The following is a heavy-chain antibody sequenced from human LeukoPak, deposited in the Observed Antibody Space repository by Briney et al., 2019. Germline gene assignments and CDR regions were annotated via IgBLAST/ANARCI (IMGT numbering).Heavy chain of an antibody. J-gene: IGHJ5*02. CDR3: ARDQSGWFDP. Sequence: GSLRLSCAASGFTFSSYSMMWVRQPPGKGLEWIGSISYSGKTYYNPSLKSRVTISVDTSKNQFSLKLTSLTAAATAWYYLARDQSGWFDPWGQGTLVTVSS. CDR2: ISYSGKT. CDR1: GFTFSSYS. D-gene: IGHD3-10*01. V-gene: IGHV4-39*07.